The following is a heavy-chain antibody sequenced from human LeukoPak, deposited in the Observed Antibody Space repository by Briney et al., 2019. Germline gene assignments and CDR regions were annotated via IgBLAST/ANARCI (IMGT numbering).Heavy chain of an antibody. CDR3: ASGIWGDKSSDFDY. J-gene: IGHJ4*02. V-gene: IGHV1-2*02. CDR1: GYTFTGYH. D-gene: IGHD3-16*01. Sequence: AASVKVSCKASGYTFTGYHIHWVRQAPGQGLELMGWIYPNNGGTKYAQKFQDRVTMTRDTSITTAYMELSRLRSDDTAVYYCASGIWGDKSSDFDYGGEGPLVTASS. CDR2: IYPNNGGT.